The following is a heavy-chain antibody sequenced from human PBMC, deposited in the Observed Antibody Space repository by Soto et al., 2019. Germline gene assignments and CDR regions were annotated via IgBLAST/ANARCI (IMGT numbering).Heavy chain of an antibody. J-gene: IGHJ4*02. CDR1: GGYISGFY. D-gene: IGHD4-4*01. Sequence: SETLSLTYSVSGGYISGFYWIWIRQPPGKGLEWIAYIYSTGSTNYSPSLKSRATISLDMSKSQFSLQLSSVTAADTALYYCARVSNEYSGNGAFDYWGLGTLVTVS. CDR3: ARVSNEYSGNGAFDY. V-gene: IGHV4-59*01. CDR2: IYSTGST.